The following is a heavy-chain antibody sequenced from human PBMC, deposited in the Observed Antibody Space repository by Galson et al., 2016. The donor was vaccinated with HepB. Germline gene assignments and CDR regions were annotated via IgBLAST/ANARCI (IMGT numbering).Heavy chain of an antibody. CDR1: GFTFSNYD. CDR2: YVVAGNT. CDR3: AKDALAHYYFGSGNSVDY. V-gene: IGHV3-13*01. J-gene: IGHJ4*02. Sequence: SLRLSCAAFGFTFSNYDMHWVRQSMGKGLEWVSGYVVAGNTYYADSVKGRFTISRDNSKNTLYLQMNSLKAEDTAVYYCAKDALAHYYFGSGNSVDYWGQGTLVTVSS. D-gene: IGHD3-10*01.